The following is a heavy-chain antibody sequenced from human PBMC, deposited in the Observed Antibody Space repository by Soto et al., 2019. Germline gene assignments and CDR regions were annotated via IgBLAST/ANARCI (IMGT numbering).Heavy chain of an antibody. CDR1: GGSISSYY. V-gene: IGHV4-59*01. CDR3: ARVIHWNYPFVDYYYMDV. Sequence: SETLSLTCTVSGGSISSYYWSWIRQPPGKGLEWIGYIYYSGSTNYNPSLKSRVTISVDTSKNQFSLKLSSVTAADTAVYYCARVIHWNYPFVDYYYMDVWGKGTTVTVSS. CDR2: IYYSGST. D-gene: IGHD1-7*01. J-gene: IGHJ6*03.